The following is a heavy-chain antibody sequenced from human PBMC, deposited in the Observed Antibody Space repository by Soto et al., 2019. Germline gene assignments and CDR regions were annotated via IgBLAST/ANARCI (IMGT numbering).Heavy chain of an antibody. D-gene: IGHD6-19*01. J-gene: IGHJ5*02. CDR1: GYTFTSSA. Sequence: ASVKVSCKAPGYTFTSSAMHWVRQAPGQRLEWMGWINAGNGNTKYSQKFQGRVTITRDTSASTAYMELSSLRSEDTAVYYCASGYSSGWYHPGPIFDPWGQGTLVTVSS. CDR2: INAGNGNT. V-gene: IGHV1-3*01. CDR3: ASGYSSGWYHPGPIFDP.